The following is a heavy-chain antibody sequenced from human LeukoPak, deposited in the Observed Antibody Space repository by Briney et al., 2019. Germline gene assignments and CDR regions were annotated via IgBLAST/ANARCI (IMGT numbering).Heavy chain of an antibody. J-gene: IGHJ5*02. V-gene: IGHV1-18*01. CDR1: GYSFTSNA. CDR3: ARETNNWFDP. Sequence: ASVKVSCKASGYSFTSNAISWVRQAPGQGLEWMGWISPYNGNINYAQKLRGRVTMTTDTSTSTAYMELRSLRSDDTAVYYCARETNNWFDPWGQGTLVTVSS. CDR2: ISPYNGNI.